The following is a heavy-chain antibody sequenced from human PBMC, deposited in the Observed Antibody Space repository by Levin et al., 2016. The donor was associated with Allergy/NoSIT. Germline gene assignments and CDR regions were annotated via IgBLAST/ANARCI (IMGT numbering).Heavy chain of an antibody. CDR2: TVSGGRTNT. Sequence: GESLKISCAASGFMFSNYAMSWVRQAPGKGLEWVSATVSGGRTNTYHADSVKGRFSISRDNSKNTLYLQMNSLRLEDTAVYYCAKANLGTCTGAECYPFDFWGQGTLVTVSS. J-gene: IGHJ4*02. V-gene: IGHV3-23*01. CDR3: AKANLGTCTGAECYPFDF. CDR1: GFMFSNYA. D-gene: IGHD2-8*02.